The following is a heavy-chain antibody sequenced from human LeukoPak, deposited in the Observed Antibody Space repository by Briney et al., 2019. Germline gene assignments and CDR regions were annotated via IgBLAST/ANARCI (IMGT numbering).Heavy chain of an antibody. CDR3: ARANRYSYGYGY. D-gene: IGHD5-18*01. V-gene: IGHV4-34*01. Sequence: SETLSLTCAVYGGSFSGYYWSWIRQPPGKGLEWIEEINHSGSTNYNPSLKSRVTISVDTSKNQFSLKLSSVTAADTAVYYCARANRYSYGYGYWGQGTLVTVSS. CDR1: GGSFSGYY. J-gene: IGHJ4*02. CDR2: INHSGST.